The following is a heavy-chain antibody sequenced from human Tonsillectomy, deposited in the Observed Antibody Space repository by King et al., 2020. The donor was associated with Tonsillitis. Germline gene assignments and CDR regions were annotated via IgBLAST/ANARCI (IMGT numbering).Heavy chain of an antibody. J-gene: IGHJ5*02. CDR1: GGSISSDY. V-gene: IGHV4-4*07. D-gene: IGHD1-26*01. CDR3: ARVNSGSYSWVNWFDP. Sequence: QLQESGPGLVKPSETLSLTCTVSGGSISSDYWSWIRQPAGKGLEWIGRVYTSGSTNYNPSLKSRVTMSVDTSTNQFSLKLSSVTAADTAVYYCARVNSGSYSWVNWFDPWGQGTLVTVSS. CDR2: VYTSGST.